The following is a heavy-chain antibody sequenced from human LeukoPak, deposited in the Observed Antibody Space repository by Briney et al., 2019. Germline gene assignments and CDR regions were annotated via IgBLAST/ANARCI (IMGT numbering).Heavy chain of an antibody. V-gene: IGHV3-53*01. J-gene: IGHJ4*02. CDR2: IYSDGST. Sequence: GGSLRLSCTASGFTVGNNYMNWLRQAPGKGLEWVSLIYSDGSTHYADSVKARFTISRDNSKNTLYLQMYSLRAEDTAVYYCARDTPGIAASVNGGWGQGTLVTVSS. CDR1: GFTVGNNY. D-gene: IGHD6-13*01. CDR3: ARDTPGIAASVNGG.